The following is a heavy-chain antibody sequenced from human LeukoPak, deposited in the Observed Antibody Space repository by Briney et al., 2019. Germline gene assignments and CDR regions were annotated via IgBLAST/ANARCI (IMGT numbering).Heavy chain of an antibody. D-gene: IGHD3-3*01. Sequence: GASVKVSCKASGYTFTSYGISWVRQAPGQGLEWMGWISAYSGNTNYAQKLQGRVTMTTDTSTSTAYMELRSLRSDDTAVYYCARGPLRSQRNWFDPWGQGTLVTVSS. J-gene: IGHJ5*02. CDR1: GYTFTSYG. CDR3: ARGPLRSQRNWFDP. V-gene: IGHV1-18*01. CDR2: ISAYSGNT.